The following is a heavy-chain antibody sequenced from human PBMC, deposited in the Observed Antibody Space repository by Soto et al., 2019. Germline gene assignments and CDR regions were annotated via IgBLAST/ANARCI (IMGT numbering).Heavy chain of an antibody. CDR3: ARELTPDIVEVPAAINWFDP. J-gene: IGHJ5*02. V-gene: IGHV3-21*01. CDR2: ISSINNYI. Sequence: GGSLRLSCAASGFTFSTYTMNWVRQAPGKGLEWVSSISSINNYIYYADSVKGRFTISRDNAKNSLYLQMNNLRAEDTAVYYCARELTPDIVEVPAAINWFDPWGQGTLVTVSS. CDR1: GFTFSTYT. D-gene: IGHD2-2*01.